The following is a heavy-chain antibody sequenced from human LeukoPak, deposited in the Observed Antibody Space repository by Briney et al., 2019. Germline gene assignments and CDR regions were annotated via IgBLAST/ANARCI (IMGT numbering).Heavy chain of an antibody. V-gene: IGHV3-53*01. CDR3: ARSTAY. CDR2: IYKSGNT. Sequence: GGSLRPSCAASGFTVSSYYMTWVRQAPGKGLEWVAGIYKSGNTYYIDSVKGRFTISRDSFKNTLYLQMNSLRAEDTALYFCARSTAYWGQGTLVIASS. J-gene: IGHJ4*02. CDR1: GFTVSSYY.